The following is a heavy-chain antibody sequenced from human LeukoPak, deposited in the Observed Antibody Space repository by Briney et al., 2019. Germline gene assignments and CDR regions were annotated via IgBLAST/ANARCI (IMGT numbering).Heavy chain of an antibody. J-gene: IGHJ6*03. CDR3: ARARLLLEQSYLMDV. CDR1: GGSISSGSYY. CDR2: IYTSGST. V-gene: IGHV4-61*02. D-gene: IGHD1/OR15-1a*01. Sequence: SQTLSLTCTVSGGSISSGSYYWSCTRLPAGKGLEWIRRIYTSGSTNYNPSLKSRVTISVDTSKNQFSLKLSSVTAADTAVYYCARARLLLEQSYLMDVWGKGTTVTVSS.